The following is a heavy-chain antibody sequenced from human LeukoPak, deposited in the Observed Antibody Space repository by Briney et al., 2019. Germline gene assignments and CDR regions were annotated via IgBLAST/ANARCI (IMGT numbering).Heavy chain of an antibody. J-gene: IGHJ6*02. CDR2: MNPNSGNT. Sequence: ASVKVSCKASGYIFTSYDINWVRQATGQGLEWMGWMNPNSGNTGYAQKFQGRVTMTRNTSISTAYMELSSLRSEDTAVYYCARGETKGDYTIYYYYYYGMDVWGQGTTVTVSS. D-gene: IGHD4-17*01. CDR3: ARGETKGDYTIYYYYYYGMDV. CDR1: GYIFTSYD. V-gene: IGHV1-8*01.